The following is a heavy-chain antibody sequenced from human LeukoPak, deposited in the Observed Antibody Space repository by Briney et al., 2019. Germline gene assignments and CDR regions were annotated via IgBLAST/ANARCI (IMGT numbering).Heavy chain of an antibody. J-gene: IGHJ5*02. V-gene: IGHV4-4*02. D-gene: IGHD4-17*01. Sequence: SGTLSLTCAVSGGSISSSNWWSWVRQPPGKGLEWIGEINHSGSTNYNPSLKSRVTISVDTSKNQFSLKLSSVTAADTAVYYCARDAYGDYHWGQGTLVTVSS. CDR1: GGSISSSNW. CDR2: INHSGST. CDR3: ARDAYGDYH.